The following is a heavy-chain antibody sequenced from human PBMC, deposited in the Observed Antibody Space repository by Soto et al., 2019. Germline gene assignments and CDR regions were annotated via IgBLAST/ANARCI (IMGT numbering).Heavy chain of an antibody. CDR1: GCFGHSYY. CDR2: IFYSGST. J-gene: IGHJ4*02. V-gene: IGHV4-59*02. D-gene: IGHD2-21*02. CDR3: ARVFPSYCGGDCAYFDS. Sequence: QVQLQGAGPGLVGASENLSLTWNVPGCFGHSYYLGWIPQAPGKGPEWIGYIFYSGSTNSKPSLKSRASMSVDMSKNQFSLRLSSLTAADTAVYYCARVFPSYCGGDCAYFDSWGQGILVTVSS.